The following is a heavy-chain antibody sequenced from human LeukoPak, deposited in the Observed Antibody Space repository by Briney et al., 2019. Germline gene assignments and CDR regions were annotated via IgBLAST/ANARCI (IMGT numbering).Heavy chain of an antibody. V-gene: IGHV3-48*03. CDR3: AREGMVRGVMFDY. CDR2: ISSSGSTI. J-gene: IGHJ4*02. D-gene: IGHD3-10*01. CDR1: GFTFSSYE. Sequence: GGSLRLSCAASGFTFSSYEMNWVRQAPAKGLEWVSYISSSGSTIYYADSVKGRFTISRDNAKNSLYLQMNSLRAEDTAVYYCAREGMVRGVMFDYWGQGTLVTVSS.